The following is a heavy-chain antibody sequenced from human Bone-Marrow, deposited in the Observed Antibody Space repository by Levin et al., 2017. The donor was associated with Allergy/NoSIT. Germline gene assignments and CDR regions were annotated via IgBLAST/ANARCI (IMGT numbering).Heavy chain of an antibody. J-gene: IGHJ4*02. CDR2: IYPGDSDT. CDR1: GYSFPNYW. V-gene: IGHV5-51*01. CDR3: ATPYDTLTGDGDY. D-gene: IGHD3-9*01. Sequence: PGESLKISCKGSGYSFPNYWIGWVRQMPGKGLEWMGIIYPGDSDTRYSPSFQGQVTLSADKSISTAYLQWSSLKASDTAIYYCATPYDTLTGDGDYWGQGTLVTVSS.